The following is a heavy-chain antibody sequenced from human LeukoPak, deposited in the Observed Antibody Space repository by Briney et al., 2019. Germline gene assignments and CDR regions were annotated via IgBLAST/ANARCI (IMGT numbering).Heavy chain of an antibody. J-gene: IGHJ5*02. CDR2: ISDNGSTT. V-gene: IGHV3-23*01. Sequence: PGGSLRLSCAASGFNVSSNYMSWVRQAPGKGLEWVSAISDNGSTTYYADSVKGRFTISRDNSKNTLCLQMNSLRAEDTALYYCASGGGRYYEGFDPWGQGTLVTVSS. CDR1: GFNVSSNY. CDR3: ASGGGRYYEGFDP. D-gene: IGHD1-26*01.